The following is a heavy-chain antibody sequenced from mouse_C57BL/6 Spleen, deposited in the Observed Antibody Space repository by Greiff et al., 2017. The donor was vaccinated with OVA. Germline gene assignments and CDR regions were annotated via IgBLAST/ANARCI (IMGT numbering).Heavy chain of an antibody. D-gene: IGHD1-1*01. V-gene: IGHV1-50*01. CDR3: ASLRKGFFFDY. CDR1: GYTFTSYW. Sequence: QVQLQQSGAELVKPGASVKLSCKASGYTFTSYWMQWVKQRPGQGLEWIGEIDPSDSYTNYNQKFKGKATLTVDTSSSTAYMQLSSLTSEDSAVYYCASLRKGFFFDYWGQGTTLTVSS. CDR2: IDPSDSYT. J-gene: IGHJ2*01.